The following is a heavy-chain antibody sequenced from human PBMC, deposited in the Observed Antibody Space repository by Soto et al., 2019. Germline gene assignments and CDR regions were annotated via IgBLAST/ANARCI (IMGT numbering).Heavy chain of an antibody. J-gene: IGHJ4*02. V-gene: IGHV4-39*01. Sequence: PSETLSLSGIVSVESISSSSYYWGWVHQPPGKGLEWIGSIYYSGRTYYNPSFKSRVTISIDTSKNQFSLKLSSVTATDTAVYYCARQRTTVVTQAYFDHWGQGALVTVSS. CDR2: IYYSGRT. CDR3: ARQRTTVVTQAYFDH. D-gene: IGHD2-21*02. CDR1: VESISSSSYY.